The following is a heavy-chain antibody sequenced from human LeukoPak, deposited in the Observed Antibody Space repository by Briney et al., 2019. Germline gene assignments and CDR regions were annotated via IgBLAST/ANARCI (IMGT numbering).Heavy chain of an antibody. D-gene: IGHD3-22*01. Sequence: GESLKISCKGSGYPFTNYWIGWGRQMPGKGLEWMGVIYPRDSNSRYSPSFQGQVTFSADKSISTAYLQWSSLKASDTAMYYCARLTAGDTSGYYYGVYWGQGTLVTVSS. J-gene: IGHJ4*02. V-gene: IGHV5-51*01. CDR3: ARLTAGDTSGYYYGVY. CDR1: GYPFTNYW. CDR2: IYPRDSNS.